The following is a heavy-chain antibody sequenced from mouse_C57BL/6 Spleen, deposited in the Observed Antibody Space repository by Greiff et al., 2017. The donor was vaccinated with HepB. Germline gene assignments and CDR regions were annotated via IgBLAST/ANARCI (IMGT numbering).Heavy chain of an antibody. V-gene: IGHV1-50*01. CDR3: ARGGGYFDY. CDR2: IDPSDSYT. CDR1: GYTFTSYW. Sequence: QVQLKQSGAELVKPGASVKLSCKASGYTFTSYWMQWVKQRPGQGLEWIGEIDPSDSYTNYNQKFKGKATLTVDTSSSTAYMQLSSLTSEDSAVYYCARGGGYFDYWGQGTTLTVSS. J-gene: IGHJ2*01.